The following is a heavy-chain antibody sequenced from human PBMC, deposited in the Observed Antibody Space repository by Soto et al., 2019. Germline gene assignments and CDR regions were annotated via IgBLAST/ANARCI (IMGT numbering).Heavy chain of an antibody. V-gene: IGHV4-39*07. Sequence: PSETLSLTCSVSCDSISNSRFYWACIRQPPGEGLEWIGSIYHTGNAYYNPSLKSQVTISVDTSKNQFSLKLSSVTAADTAVYYCAREDVRWLLHDYWGQGTLVTVSS. CDR3: AREDVRWLLHDY. CDR2: IYHTGNA. CDR1: CDSISNSRFY. D-gene: IGHD3-22*01. J-gene: IGHJ4*02.